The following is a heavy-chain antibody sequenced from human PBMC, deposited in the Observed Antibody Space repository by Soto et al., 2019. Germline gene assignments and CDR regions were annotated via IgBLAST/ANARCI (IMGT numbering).Heavy chain of an antibody. D-gene: IGHD3-3*01. J-gene: IGHJ5*02. CDR3: ATTETYYDFWSGYTWWFDP. V-gene: IGHV4-39*01. CDR1: GGSISSSSYY. Sequence: SETLSLTCTVSGGSISSSSYYWGWIRQPPGKGLEWIGSIYYSGSTYYNPSLKSRVTISVDTPKNQFSLKLSSVTAADTAVYYCATTETYYDFWSGYTWWFDPWGQVTLVT. CDR2: IYYSGST.